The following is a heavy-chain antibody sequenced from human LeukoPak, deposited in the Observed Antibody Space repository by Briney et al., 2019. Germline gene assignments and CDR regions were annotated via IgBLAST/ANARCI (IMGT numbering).Heavy chain of an antibody. Sequence: GRSLRLSCAASGFTFSSYAMPWARQAPGKGLEWVAVISYDGSNKYYADSVKGRFTVSRDNSKNTLYLQMNSLRAEDTAVYYCARTPHPVATRHLDYWGQGTLVTVSS. D-gene: IGHD5-12*01. CDR3: ARTPHPVATRHLDY. J-gene: IGHJ4*02. V-gene: IGHV3-30-3*01. CDR2: ISYDGSNK. CDR1: GFTFSSYA.